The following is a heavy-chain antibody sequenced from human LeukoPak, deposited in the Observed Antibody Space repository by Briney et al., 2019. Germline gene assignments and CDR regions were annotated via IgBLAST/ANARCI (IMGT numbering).Heavy chain of an antibody. CDR2: ISYDGSNK. D-gene: IGHD3-10*01. Sequence: GGSLRLSCAASGFTFSSYAMHWVRQAPGKGLEWVAVISYDGSNKYYADSVKGRFTISRDNSKNTLYLQMNSLRAEDTAVYYCAKDERITMVRGVIITDDYWGQGTLVTVSS. CDR3: AKDERITMVRGVIITDDY. CDR1: GFTFSSYA. V-gene: IGHV3-30-3*01. J-gene: IGHJ4*02.